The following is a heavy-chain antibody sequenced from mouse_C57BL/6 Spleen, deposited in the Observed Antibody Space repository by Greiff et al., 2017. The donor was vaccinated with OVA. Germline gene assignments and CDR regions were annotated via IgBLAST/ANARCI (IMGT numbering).Heavy chain of an antibody. CDR3: ARGGWYFDY. Sequence: EVQLQESGPVLVKPGASVKMSCKASGYTFTDYYMNWVKQSHGKSLEWIGVINPYNGGTSYNQKFKGKATLTVDKSSSTAYMELNSLTSEDSAVYYCARGGWYFDYWGQGTTLTVSS. J-gene: IGHJ2*01. CDR2: INPYNGGT. CDR1: GYTFTDYY. V-gene: IGHV1-19*01. D-gene: IGHD1-1*02.